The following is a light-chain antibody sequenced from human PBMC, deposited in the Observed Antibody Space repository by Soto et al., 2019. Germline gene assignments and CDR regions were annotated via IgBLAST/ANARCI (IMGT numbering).Light chain of an antibody. V-gene: IGLV2-14*01. J-gene: IGLJ1*01. CDR2: DVN. Sequence: QSVLTQPASVSGSPGQSITISCTGTSSDVGGYDYVSWYQQHPGKAPKLIIYDVNNRPSGVSNRLSGSKSGNTASLTISGLQAEDEADYYCSSYTSSSTLYVFGTGTKVTVL. CDR3: SSYTSSSTLYV. CDR1: SSDVGGYDY.